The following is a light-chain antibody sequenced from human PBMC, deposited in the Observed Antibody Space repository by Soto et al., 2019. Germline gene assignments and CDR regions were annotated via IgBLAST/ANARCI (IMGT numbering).Light chain of an antibody. CDR3: NSYANTGARV. J-gene: IGLJ2*01. V-gene: IGLV2-14*01. CDR1: SSDIGANNF. Sequence: QSALTQPASVSGSPGQSITISCTGTSSDIGANNFVSWYQQHPGKASKVLIYEVTNRPSGVSNRFSGSKSGNTASLTISGLRAEDEADYYCNSYANTGARVFGGGTKVTVL. CDR2: EVT.